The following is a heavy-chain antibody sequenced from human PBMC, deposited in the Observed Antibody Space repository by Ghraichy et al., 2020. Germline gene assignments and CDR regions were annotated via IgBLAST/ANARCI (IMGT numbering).Heavy chain of an antibody. D-gene: IGHD2-2*01. Sequence: GGSLSLSCAASGFTFSTYWMSWVRQAPGKGLEWVGNIKHDGSDKYYGDSVKGRFTISRDNAKNSLFLQINSLRAEDTAVYYCATVPGATTYFYYMDVWGKGTTVTVSS. CDR1: GFTFSTYW. CDR3: ATVPGATTYFYYMDV. V-gene: IGHV3-7*03. J-gene: IGHJ6*03. CDR2: IKHDGSDK.